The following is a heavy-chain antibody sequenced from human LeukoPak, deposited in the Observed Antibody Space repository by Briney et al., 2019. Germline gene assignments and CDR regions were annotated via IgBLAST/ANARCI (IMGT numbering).Heavy chain of an antibody. Sequence: SETLSLTCTVSGGSISSDYWSWIRQPAGKGLEWIGHIYTSGSTNYNPSLKSRVTMSVDTSKNQFFLKLSSATAADTAVYYCARENDAYYRAYDIWGQGTLVTVSS. CDR3: ARENDAYYRAYDI. D-gene: IGHD3-10*01. CDR1: GGSISSDY. J-gene: IGHJ3*02. V-gene: IGHV4-4*07. CDR2: IYTSGST.